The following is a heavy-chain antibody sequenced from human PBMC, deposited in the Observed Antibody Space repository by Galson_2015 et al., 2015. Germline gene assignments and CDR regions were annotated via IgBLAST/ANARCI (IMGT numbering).Heavy chain of an antibody. CDR3: ASRLGNYYDSSGYSDAFDI. V-gene: IGHV1-69*01. CDR2: IIPIFGTA. J-gene: IGHJ3*02. Sequence: SGGTFSSYAISWVRQAPGQGLEWMGGIIPIFGTANYAQKFQGRVTITVDESTSTAYMELSSLRPEDTAVYYCASRLGNYYDSSGYSDAFDIWGQGTMVTVSS. CDR1: GGTFSSYA. D-gene: IGHD3-22*01.